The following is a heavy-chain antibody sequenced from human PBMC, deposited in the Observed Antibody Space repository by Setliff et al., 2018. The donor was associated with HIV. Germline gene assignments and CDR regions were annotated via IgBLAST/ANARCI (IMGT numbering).Heavy chain of an antibody. J-gene: IGHJ3*01. D-gene: IGHD7-27*01. CDR1: GDSISTGRYY. CDR3: ARGWGHDGFDF. CDR2: INHSGGT. V-gene: IGHV4-39*07. Sequence: SETLSLTCTVSGDSISTGRYYWGWIRQPPGKGLEWIGEINHSGGTNYNPSLKSRVTMSIDTSKNQFSLNVSSVTAADTAVYYCARGWGHDGFDFWGQGTMVTVS.